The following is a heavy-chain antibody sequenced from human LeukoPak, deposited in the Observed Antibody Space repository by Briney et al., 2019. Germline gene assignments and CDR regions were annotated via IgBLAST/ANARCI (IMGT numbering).Heavy chain of an antibody. J-gene: IGHJ6*02. Sequence: RGGSLRLSCAVSGFSFYTYGIHWVRHAPGKGLEWVAVIWNDGSNKYYADSVKGRFTISRDNSKNTLYLQMNSLRTEDTAVYFCATEVKAVAGIDTGSYYYNGMDVWGQGTTVTVSS. CDR2: IWNDGSNK. D-gene: IGHD6-13*01. CDR3: ATEVKAVAGIDTGSYYYNGMDV. CDR1: GFSFYTYG. V-gene: IGHV3-33*01.